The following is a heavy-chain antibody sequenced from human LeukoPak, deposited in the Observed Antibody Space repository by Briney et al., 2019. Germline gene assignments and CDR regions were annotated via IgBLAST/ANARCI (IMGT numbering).Heavy chain of an antibody. Sequence: ASVKVSCKASGYTFTGYYIHWVRQAPGQGLEWMGWINPNSGGTNYAQKFQGRVTMTRDTSISTAYMELSRLRSDDTAVYYCASRVWFVSGVYRYGAKGTRFTVPS. J-gene: IGHJ4*02. D-gene: IGHD3-16*02. V-gene: IGHV1-2*02. CDR2: INPNSGGT. CDR1: GYTFTGYY. CDR3: ASRVWFVSGVYRY.